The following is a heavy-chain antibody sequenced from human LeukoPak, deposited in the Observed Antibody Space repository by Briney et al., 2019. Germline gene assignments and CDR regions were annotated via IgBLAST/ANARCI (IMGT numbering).Heavy chain of an antibody. CDR3: VADSLSQYYGMDV. Sequence: SVKVSCKASGFTFSSSAMQWVRQARGQRLEWIGWIVVGSGNTNYAQKFQERVTITRDMSTSTAYMELSSLRSEDTAVYYCVADSLSQYYGMDVWGQGTTVTVSS. V-gene: IGHV1-58*02. CDR1: GFTFSSSA. CDR2: IVVGSGNT. J-gene: IGHJ6*02.